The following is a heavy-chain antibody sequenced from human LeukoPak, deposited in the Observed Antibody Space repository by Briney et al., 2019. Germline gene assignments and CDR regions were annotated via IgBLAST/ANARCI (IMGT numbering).Heavy chain of an antibody. D-gene: IGHD5-18*01. CDR3: ARGAYSTGQLYYYYYYGMDV. CDR1: GGSFSGYY. CDR2: INHSGST. Sequence: SETLSLTCAVYGGSFSGYYWSWIRQPPGKGLEWIGEINHSGSTSYNPSLKSRVTISVDTSKNQFSLKLSSVTATDTAVYYCARGAYSTGQLYYYYYYGMDVWGQGTTVTVSS. J-gene: IGHJ6*02. V-gene: IGHV4-34*01.